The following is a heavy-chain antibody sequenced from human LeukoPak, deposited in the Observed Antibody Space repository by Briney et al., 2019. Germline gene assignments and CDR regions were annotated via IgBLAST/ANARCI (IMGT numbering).Heavy chain of an antibody. D-gene: IGHD6-13*01. V-gene: IGHV5-51*01. CDR3: ARLPGIAAAGTSLFFDY. J-gene: IGHJ4*02. CDR2: IYPGDSDT. CDR1: GYSFSTHW. Sequence: GESLKISCEGSGYSFSTHWIGWVRQMPVKGLEWMGIIYPGDSDTRYSPSFQGQVTISADKSISTAYLQWSSLKASDTAMYYCARLPGIAAAGTSLFFDYWGQGTLVTVPS.